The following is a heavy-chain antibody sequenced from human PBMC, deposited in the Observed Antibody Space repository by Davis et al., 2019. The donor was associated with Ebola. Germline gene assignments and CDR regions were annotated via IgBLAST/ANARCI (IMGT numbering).Heavy chain of an antibody. V-gene: IGHV4-39*07. CDR3: ARRASNYNYFDY. Sequence: SETLSLTCTVSGGSISRKTYYWGWIRQPPGKGLEWLGSIYYSGSTYYNPSLESRITISVDTSKNQFSLKLSSVTAADTAVYYCARRASNYNYFDYWGQGTLVTVSS. J-gene: IGHJ4*02. D-gene: IGHD4-11*01. CDR2: IYYSGST. CDR1: GGSISRKTYY.